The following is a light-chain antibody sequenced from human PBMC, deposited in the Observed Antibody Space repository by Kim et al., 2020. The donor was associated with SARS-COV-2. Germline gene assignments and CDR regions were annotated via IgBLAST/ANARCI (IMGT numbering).Light chain of an antibody. J-gene: IGLJ3*02. Sequence: APGKESRITVGGKNIGSKRVHWYQKKPGQAHVLVIYYDSDRPSRNPERFSGSNSGNTAILTISRVEAGDEADYYCQVWDSSRDHRVFGGGTQLTVL. CDR1: NIGSKR. CDR2: YDS. V-gene: IGLV3-21*04. CDR3: QVWDSSRDHRV.